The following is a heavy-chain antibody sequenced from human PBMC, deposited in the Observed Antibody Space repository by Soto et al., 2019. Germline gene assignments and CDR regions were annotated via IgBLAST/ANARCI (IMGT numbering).Heavy chain of an antibody. J-gene: IGHJ1*01. V-gene: IGHV3-33*01. Sequence: QVQLVESGGGVVQPGRSLRLSCAASGFTFSSYGMHWVRQAPGKGLEWVAVIWYDGSNKYYADSVKGRFIISRDNSKNTLYLQMNSLRAEDMAVYYCARSYYYDSSGYYRSFFQHWGQGTLVTVSS. CDR1: GFTFSSYG. CDR2: IWYDGSNK. D-gene: IGHD3-22*01. CDR3: ARSYYYDSSGYYRSFFQH.